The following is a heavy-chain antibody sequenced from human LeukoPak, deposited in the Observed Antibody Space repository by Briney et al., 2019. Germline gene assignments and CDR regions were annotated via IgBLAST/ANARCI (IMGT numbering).Heavy chain of an antibody. Sequence: GGSLRLSCAASGVTFSSYEMNWVRQAPGKGLEWVSYISSSVSTIYYADSVKGRFTISRDNAKNSLYLQMNGLRAEDTAIYYCARENGGYCSSTSCPGGDAFDIWGQGTMVTVSS. V-gene: IGHV3-48*03. J-gene: IGHJ3*02. CDR2: ISSSVSTI. D-gene: IGHD2-2*03. CDR3: ARENGGYCSSTSCPGGDAFDI. CDR1: GVTFSSYE.